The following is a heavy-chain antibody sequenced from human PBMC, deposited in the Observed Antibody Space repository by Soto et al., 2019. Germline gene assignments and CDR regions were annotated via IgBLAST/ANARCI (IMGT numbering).Heavy chain of an antibody. CDR1: GYTFTSYG. CDR2: ISAHNGNT. V-gene: IGHV1-18*01. CDR3: ARGRDGDY. D-gene: IGHD6-6*01. J-gene: IGHJ4*02. Sequence: QVHLVQSGAEVKKPWASVKVSCKGSGYTFTSYGITWVRQAPGQGLEWMGWISAHNGNTDYAQKLQGRVTVTRDTSTSTAYMELRSLRSDDTAVYYWARGRDGDYWGQGALVTVSS.